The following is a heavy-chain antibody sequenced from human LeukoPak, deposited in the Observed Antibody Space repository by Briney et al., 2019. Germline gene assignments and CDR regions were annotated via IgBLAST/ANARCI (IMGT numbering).Heavy chain of an antibody. J-gene: IGHJ4*02. CDR2: ISVYNGNT. Sequence: ASVKVSCKASGYIFTNHGISWVRQAPGQGLEWMGWISVYNGNTNYAQKLQGRVTMTTDTSTSTAYMELRSLRSDDTAVYYCARDSGVRFEHLDYWGQGTLVTVSS. CDR1: GYIFTNHG. CDR3: ARDSGVRFEHLDY. V-gene: IGHV1-18*01. D-gene: IGHD3-3*01.